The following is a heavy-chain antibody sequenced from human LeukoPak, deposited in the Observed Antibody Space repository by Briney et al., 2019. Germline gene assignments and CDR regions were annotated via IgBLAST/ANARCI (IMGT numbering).Heavy chain of an antibody. CDR2: INAGNGNT. V-gene: IGHV1-3*01. CDR1: GYTFTSYY. Sequence: ASVTVSCTASGYTFTSYYMHWVRQAPGQRLEWMGWINAGNGNTKYSQKFQGRVTITRDTSASTAYMELSSLRSEDTAVYYCARSYSSGWYSYYYYGMDVWGQGTTVTVSS. CDR3: ARSYSSGWYSYYYYGMDV. D-gene: IGHD6-19*01. J-gene: IGHJ6*02.